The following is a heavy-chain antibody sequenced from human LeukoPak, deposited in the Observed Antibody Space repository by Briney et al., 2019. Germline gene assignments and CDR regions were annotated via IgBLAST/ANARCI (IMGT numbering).Heavy chain of an antibody. CDR1: GFTFSSYE. V-gene: IGHV3-48*03. CDR2: ITGSGTTI. Sequence: PGGSLRLSCAASGFTFSSYEMNWVRQAPGKGLEWVSYITGSGTTIYHADSVKGRFTISRNNAKNSLYLQMNSLRAEDTAVYYCARDRSTVTTWLDYWGQGTLVTVSS. CDR3: ARDRSTVTTWLDY. D-gene: IGHD4-17*01. J-gene: IGHJ4*02.